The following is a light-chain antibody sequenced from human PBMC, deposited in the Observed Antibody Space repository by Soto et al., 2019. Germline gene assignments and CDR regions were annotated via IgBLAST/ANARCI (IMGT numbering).Light chain of an antibody. J-gene: IGKJ4*01. Sequence: DIQLTQSPSSLSASVGDRVTITCQASQDISIYLKWYQKKAEGAPNLLIYEAAKLKTGVPSRFTGNGSITYFTFTINNLQPEDIATSYCQLYENLAMTFGMGNWVE. CDR1: QDISIY. V-gene: IGKV1-33*01. CDR3: QLYENLAMT. CDR2: EAA.